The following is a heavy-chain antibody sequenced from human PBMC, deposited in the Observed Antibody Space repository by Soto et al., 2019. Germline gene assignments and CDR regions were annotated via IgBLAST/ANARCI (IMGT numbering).Heavy chain of an antibody. D-gene: IGHD1-26*01. V-gene: IGHV1-3*01. CDR2: INAGNGNT. CDR3: ARDHSGSYFEPFDY. Sequence: GASVKVSCKASGYTFTTYTIYWVRQAPGQRLEWMGWINAGNGNTKYSQKFQGRVTLTRDTSASTAYMELSSLRSEDTAVYFCARDHSGSYFEPFDYWGQGSLVTVSS. CDR1: GYTFTTYT. J-gene: IGHJ4*02.